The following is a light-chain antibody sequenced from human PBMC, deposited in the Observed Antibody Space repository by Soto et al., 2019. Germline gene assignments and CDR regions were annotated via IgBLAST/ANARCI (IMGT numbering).Light chain of an antibody. CDR2: DAS. J-gene: IGKJ1*01. V-gene: IGKV3-11*01. CDR3: QQRSNWLWT. CDR1: QSVSSY. Sequence: EIVLTQSPATLSLSPGERATLSCRASQSVSSYLAWYQQKPGQAPRLLIYDASNRATGIPARFSGSGSGTDFPLTISSLEPEDFALYYCQQRSNWLWTFGQGTKVEIK.